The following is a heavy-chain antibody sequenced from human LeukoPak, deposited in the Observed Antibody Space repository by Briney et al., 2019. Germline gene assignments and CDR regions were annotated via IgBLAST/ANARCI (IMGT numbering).Heavy chain of an antibody. CDR1: GYTFTGYY. CDR2: INPNSGGT. CDR3: ARDFRNISHDRRGWFDP. J-gene: IGHJ5*02. V-gene: IGHV1-2*02. D-gene: IGHD3-22*01. Sequence: GASVKVSCKASGYTFTGYYMHWVRQAPGQGLEWMGWINPNSGGTNYAQKFQGRVTMTRDTSISTAYMELSRLRSDDTAVYYCARDFRNISHDRRGWFDPWGQGTLVTVSS.